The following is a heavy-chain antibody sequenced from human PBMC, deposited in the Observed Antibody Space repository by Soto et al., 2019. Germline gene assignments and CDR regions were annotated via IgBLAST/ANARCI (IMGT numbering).Heavy chain of an antibody. CDR1: GDSVSSNSGS. CDR3: SRVFGGRFTP. J-gene: IGHJ5*02. CDR2: TYYGSKWYN. V-gene: IGHV6-1*01. Sequence: SQTLSLTCAISGDSVSSNSGSWIWIRQSTSRGLEWLGRTYYGSKWYNDYAVSVKSRITINPDTSNNQFSLQLNSVTPEDTAVNYCSRVFGGRFTPWGQGTRFTVSS. D-gene: IGHD2-15*01.